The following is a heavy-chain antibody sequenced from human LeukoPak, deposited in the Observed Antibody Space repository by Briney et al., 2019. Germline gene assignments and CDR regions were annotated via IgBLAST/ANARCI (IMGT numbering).Heavy chain of an antibody. Sequence: ASVKVSCKASGYTFTCYYMHWVRQAPGQGLEWMGCINPNSGGTNYAQKFQGWVTMTRDTSISTAYMELSRLRSDDTAVYYCARDGALTGYPAGGDYWGQGTLVTVSS. V-gene: IGHV1-2*04. CDR2: INPNSGGT. CDR3: ARDGALTGYPAGGDY. D-gene: IGHD3-9*01. CDR1: GYTFTCYY. J-gene: IGHJ4*02.